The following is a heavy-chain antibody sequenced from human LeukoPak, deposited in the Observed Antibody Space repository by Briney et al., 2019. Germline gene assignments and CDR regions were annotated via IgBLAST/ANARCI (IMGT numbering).Heavy chain of an antibody. CDR2: IYSGGST. CDR3: ARDLRGGYQDDY. V-gene: IGHV3-66*02. J-gene: IGHJ4*02. D-gene: IGHD3-22*01. CDR1: GFTVSSNY. Sequence: GGSLRLSCAASGFTVSSNYMSWVRQAPGKGLEWGSVIYSGGSTYYADSVKGRFTISRDNSKNTLYLQMNSLRAEDTAVYYCARDLRGGYQDDYRGQGTLVTVSS.